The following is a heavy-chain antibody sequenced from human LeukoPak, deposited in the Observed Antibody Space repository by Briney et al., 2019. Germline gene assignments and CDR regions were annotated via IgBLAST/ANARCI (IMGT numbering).Heavy chain of an antibody. V-gene: IGHV3-30*04. CDR3: ARSAAAGRIVATFGY. CDR1: GFSLSRYA. CDR2: ISYDGSKK. D-gene: IGHD5-12*01. Sequence: GGSLRLSCAASGFSLSRYAMHWVRQAPGKGLEWVAIISYDGSKKYYADSVKGRFTISRDNSKNTLYLQMNSLRAEDTAVYYCARSAAAGRIVATFGYWGQGTLVIVSS. J-gene: IGHJ4*02.